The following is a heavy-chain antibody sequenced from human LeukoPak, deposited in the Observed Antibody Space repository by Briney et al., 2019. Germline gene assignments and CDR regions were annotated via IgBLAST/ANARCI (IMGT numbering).Heavy chain of an antibody. CDR3: ATDGFLAAALIDY. D-gene: IGHD6-13*01. CDR1: GFTFSSYG. V-gene: IGHV3-30*02. J-gene: IGHJ4*02. CDR2: IRYDGSNK. Sequence: GGSLRLSCAASGFTFSSYGMHWVRQAPGKGLEWVAFIRYDGSNKYYADSVKGRFTISRDNAKNSLYLQMNSLRAEDTAVYYCATDGFLAAALIDYWGQGTLVTVSS.